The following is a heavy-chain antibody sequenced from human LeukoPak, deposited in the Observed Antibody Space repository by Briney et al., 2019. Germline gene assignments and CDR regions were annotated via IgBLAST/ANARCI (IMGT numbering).Heavy chain of an antibody. Sequence: GGSLRLSCAASGFTFSTYNMNWVRQAPGKGLEWVSSISTGSKYIYYADSVKGRFTISRDNAKNSLYLQMNSLRVEDTAVYYCARVGSGYYLEYWGQGTLVTVSS. CDR1: GFTFSTYN. V-gene: IGHV3-21*01. CDR2: ISTGSKYI. J-gene: IGHJ4*02. D-gene: IGHD3-22*01. CDR3: ARVGSGYYLEY.